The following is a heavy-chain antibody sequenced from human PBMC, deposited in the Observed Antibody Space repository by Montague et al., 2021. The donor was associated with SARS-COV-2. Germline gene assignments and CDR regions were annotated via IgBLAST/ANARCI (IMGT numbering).Heavy chain of an antibody. Sequence: SLRLSCAASGFTFRSYDMHWVRQAPGKGLEWVAVIWYDGSNQYYGDSVKGRFNISRDNSKNTLYLQMNSLRAEDTAVYYCAREYSAPRWFGEYNRYGMDVWGQGTTVTVSS. J-gene: IGHJ6*02. CDR1: GFTFRSYD. CDR2: IWYDGSNQ. CDR3: AREYSAPRWFGEYNRYGMDV. D-gene: IGHD3-10*01. V-gene: IGHV3-33*08.